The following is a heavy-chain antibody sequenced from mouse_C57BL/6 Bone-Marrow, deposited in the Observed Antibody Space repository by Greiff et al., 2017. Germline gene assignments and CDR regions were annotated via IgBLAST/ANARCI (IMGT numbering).Heavy chain of an antibody. J-gene: IGHJ3*01. CDR2: IWSGGST. V-gene: IGHV2-2*01. CDR3: ARNGYDYDGRTWFAY. D-gene: IGHD2-4*01. Sequence: VKLMESGPGLVQPSQSLSITCTVSGFSLTSYGVHWVRQSPGKGLEWLGVIWSGGSTDYNAAFISRLSISKDNSKSQVFFKMNSLQADDTAIYYCARNGYDYDGRTWFAYWGQGTLVTVSA. CDR1: GFSLTSYG.